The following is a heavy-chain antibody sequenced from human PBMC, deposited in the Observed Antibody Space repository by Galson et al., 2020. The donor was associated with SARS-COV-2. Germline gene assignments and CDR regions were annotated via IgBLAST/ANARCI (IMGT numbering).Heavy chain of an antibody. Sequence: ASVKISCKASGYTFTDYYIHWVRQAPGQGLEWMGWINPKSGGTNYAQKFEGRVTMTRDTSITTAYLALSRLRADDTAVYYCARLRYYEVLIGYIVDVGGQGTMVTVSS. CDR2: INPKSGGT. V-gene: IGHV1-2*02. D-gene: IGHD3-9*01. J-gene: IGHJ6*02. CDR3: ARLRYYEVLIGYIVDV. CDR1: GYTFTDYY.